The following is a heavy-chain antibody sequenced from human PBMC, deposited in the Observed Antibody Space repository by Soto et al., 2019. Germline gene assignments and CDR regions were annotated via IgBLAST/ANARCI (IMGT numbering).Heavy chain of an antibody. Sequence: PGGSLRLSXAASGFTFSSYTMHWVRQAPGKGLEWVAVITYNGNEYYTDSVRGRFTISRDSSRTTVYLQMNSLRPGDTALYYCARELMPAAGSGDFYAMDVWGQGTTVTVSS. CDR3: ARELMPAAGSGDFYAMDV. CDR2: ITYNGNE. D-gene: IGHD6-13*01. V-gene: IGHV3-30*04. CDR1: GFTFSSYT. J-gene: IGHJ6*02.